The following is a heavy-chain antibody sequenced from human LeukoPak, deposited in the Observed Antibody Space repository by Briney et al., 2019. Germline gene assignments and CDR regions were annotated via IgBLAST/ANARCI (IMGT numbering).Heavy chain of an antibody. CDR2: IYYSGST. V-gene: IGHV4-59*01. D-gene: IGHD3-3*01. Sequence: SETLSLTCTVSGGSISSYYWSWIRRPPGNGLEWIGYIYYSGSTNYNPSLKSRVTISVDTSKNQFSLKLSSVTAADTAVYYCARAVNGDFWSGYYSPYYYYYMDVWGKGTTVTVSS. J-gene: IGHJ6*03. CDR1: GGSISSYY. CDR3: ARAVNGDFWSGYYSPYYYYYMDV.